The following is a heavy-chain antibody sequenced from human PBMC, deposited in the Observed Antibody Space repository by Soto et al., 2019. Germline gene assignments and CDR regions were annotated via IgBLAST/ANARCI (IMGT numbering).Heavy chain of an antibody. J-gene: IGHJ4*02. Sequence: PSETLSLTCTVSGGSISGASYYWGWIRQPPGKGLEWIGIIDYSGSAYYNPSLKSRVTVYLDTSKNQVSLKLFSVTAADTAIYYCARHPGPDYWGQGTLVTVSS. CDR2: IDYSGSA. CDR1: GGSISGASYY. V-gene: IGHV4-39*01. CDR3: ARHPGPDY.